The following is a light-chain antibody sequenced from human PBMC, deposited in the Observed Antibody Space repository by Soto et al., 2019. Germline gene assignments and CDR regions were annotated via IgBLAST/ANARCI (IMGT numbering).Light chain of an antibody. J-gene: IGKJ2*01. Sequence: DIQMTQSPSSLSASVGDRVTITCRASQSISSYLNWYQQKPGKAPKLLIYAASSLKSGVPSRFSGSGSGTYFTLTISSLQPEDFATYYCHPSYSTPHTFGQGTKLEIK. CDR3: HPSYSTPHT. CDR2: AAS. V-gene: IGKV1-39*01. CDR1: QSISSY.